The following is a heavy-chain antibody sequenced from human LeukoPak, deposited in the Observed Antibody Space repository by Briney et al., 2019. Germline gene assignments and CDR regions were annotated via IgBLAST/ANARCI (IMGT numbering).Heavy chain of an antibody. V-gene: IGHV4-38-2*02. CDR2: LYHSGST. J-gene: IGHJ4*02. CDR3: ARHDIVGATDFDY. CDR1: GYSITSGFF. Sequence: PSETLSLTCTVSGYSITSGFFWAWIRQPPGKGLEWIGSLYHSGSTHFSPSLKSRVTISLDTSKNQFSLKLSSVTAADTAVYYCARHDIVGATDFDYWGQGTLVTVSS. D-gene: IGHD1-26*01.